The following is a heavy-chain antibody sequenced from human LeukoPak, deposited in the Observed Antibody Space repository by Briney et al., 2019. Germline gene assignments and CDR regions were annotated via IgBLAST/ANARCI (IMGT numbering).Heavy chain of an antibody. V-gene: IGHV1-2*02. D-gene: IGHD2-15*01. CDR1: GYTFTGYY. Sequence: ASVKVSCKASGYTFTGYYMHWVRHAPGQGLEWMGWINPNSGGTNYAQKFQGRVTMTRDTSISTAYMELSRLRSDDTAVYYCARPGNLYCSGGSCYFDYWGQGTLVTVSS. J-gene: IGHJ4*02. CDR2: INPNSGGT. CDR3: ARPGNLYCSGGSCYFDY.